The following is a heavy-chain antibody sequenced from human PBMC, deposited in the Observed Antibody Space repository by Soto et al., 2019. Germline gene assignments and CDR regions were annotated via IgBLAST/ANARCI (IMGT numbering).Heavy chain of an antibody. V-gene: IGHV3-53*01. D-gene: IGHD1-26*01. J-gene: IGHJ3*02. Sequence: GGSLRLSCAASGFTVSSNYMSWVRQAPGKGLEWVSVIYSGGSTYYADSGKGRFTISRDNSKNTLYLQMNSLRAEDTAVYYCARVSREPEKTDAFDIWGQGTMVTVSS. CDR2: IYSGGST. CDR3: ARVSREPEKTDAFDI. CDR1: GFTVSSNY.